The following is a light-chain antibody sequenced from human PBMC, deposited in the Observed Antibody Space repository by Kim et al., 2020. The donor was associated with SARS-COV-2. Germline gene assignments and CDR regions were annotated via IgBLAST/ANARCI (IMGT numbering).Light chain of an antibody. CDR1: QSVDNW. CDR2: DAS. J-gene: IGKJ1*01. CDR3: QQYDTKRT. Sequence: GDRVTITCRASQSVDNWVAWYQQKSGKAPKLLIFDASTLESGVPSRFSGSGSWTEFTLTISRLDPDDFATYYCQQYDTKRTFGQGTKVDIK. V-gene: IGKV1-5*01.